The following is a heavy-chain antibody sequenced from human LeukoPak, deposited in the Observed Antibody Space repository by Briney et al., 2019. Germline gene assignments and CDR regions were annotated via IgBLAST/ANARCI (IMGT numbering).Heavy chain of an antibody. J-gene: IGHJ4*02. CDR1: GYTLTTYW. CDR2: IYPGDSDT. D-gene: IGHD2-2*01. V-gene: IGHV5-51*01. Sequence: LGESLHISCRGSGYTLTTYWIGWVRQLPGKGLEWMGIIYPGDSDTRYSPSFQGQVTMSADKSINTAYLQWGSLKASDTAMYYCARRRGCSSSSCPPDYWGQGTLVTVSS. CDR3: ARRRGCSSSSCPPDY.